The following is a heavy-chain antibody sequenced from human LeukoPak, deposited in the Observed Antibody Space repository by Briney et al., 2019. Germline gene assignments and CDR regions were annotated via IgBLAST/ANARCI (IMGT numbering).Heavy chain of an antibody. D-gene: IGHD3-10*01. CDR2: ISYDGSNK. CDR3: ARDVSGLWFGNWFDP. Sequence: PGGSLRLSCAASGFTFSSYGMHWVRQAPGKGLEWVAVISYDGSNKYYADSVKGRFTISRDNSKNTLYLQMNSLRAEDTAVYYCARDVSGLWFGNWFDPWAREPWSPSPQ. J-gene: IGHJ5*02. V-gene: IGHV3-30*03. CDR1: GFTFSSYG.